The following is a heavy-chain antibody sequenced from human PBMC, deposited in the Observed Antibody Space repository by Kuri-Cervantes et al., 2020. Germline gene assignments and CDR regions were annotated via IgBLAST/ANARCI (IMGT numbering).Heavy chain of an antibody. D-gene: IGHD3-10*01. CDR3: ARMDGSGSYYNGIRNYGMDV. J-gene: IGHJ6*02. Sequence: SETLSLTCTVSGGSISSGGYYWSWIRQHPGKGLEWIGYIYYSGSTYYNPSLKSRVTISVDTSKNQFSLKLSSVTAADTAVYYCARMDGSGSYYNGIRNYGMDVWGQGTTVTVSS. V-gene: IGHV4-31*03. CDR1: GGSISSGGYY. CDR2: IYYSGST.